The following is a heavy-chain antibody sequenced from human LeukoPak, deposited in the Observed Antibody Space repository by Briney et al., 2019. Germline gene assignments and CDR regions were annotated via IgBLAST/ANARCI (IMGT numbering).Heavy chain of an antibody. CDR1: GFTFSSYA. J-gene: IGHJ2*01. CDR3: AKGEKWLVRSGWYFDL. CDR2: ISGSGGST. D-gene: IGHD6-19*01. Sequence: PGGSLRLSCAASGFTFSSYAMSWVRQAPGKGLEWVSAISGSGGSTYYADSVKGRFTISRDNSKNTLYLQMNSLRAEDTAVYYCAKGEKWLVRSGWYFDLWGRGTLVTVSS. V-gene: IGHV3-23*01.